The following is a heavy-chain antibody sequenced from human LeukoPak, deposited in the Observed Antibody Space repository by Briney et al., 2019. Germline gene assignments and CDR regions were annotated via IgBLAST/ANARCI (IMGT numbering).Heavy chain of an antibody. J-gene: IGHJ4*02. D-gene: IGHD6-19*01. CDR2: ISSSSSTI. Sequence: GGSLRLSCAASGFTFSTYSMNWVRQAPGKGLEWVSYISSSSSTIYYADSVKGRFTISRDNAKNSLYLQLNSLRAEDTAVYYCARDDGDSSGWDIDYWGQGTLVTVSS. CDR3: ARDDGDSSGWDIDY. CDR1: GFTFSTYS. V-gene: IGHV3-48*01.